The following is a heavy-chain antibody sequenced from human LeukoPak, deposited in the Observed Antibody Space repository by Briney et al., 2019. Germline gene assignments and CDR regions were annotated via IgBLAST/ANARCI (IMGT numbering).Heavy chain of an antibody. CDR1: AFSFSNYA. CDR3: AKRDNYGYFDY. Sequence: GGSLRLSCAASAFSFSNYAMSWVRQAPGKGLEWVSTISTSGGSTYYADSVKGRFTISRDNSKNTLWLQTDSLRAEDTAVYYCAKRDNYGYFDYWGQGTLVTVSS. J-gene: IGHJ4*02. CDR2: ISTSGGST. D-gene: IGHD5-24*01. V-gene: IGHV3-23*01.